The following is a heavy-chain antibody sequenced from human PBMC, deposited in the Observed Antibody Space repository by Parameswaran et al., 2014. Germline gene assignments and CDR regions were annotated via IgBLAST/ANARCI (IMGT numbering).Heavy chain of an antibody. CDR3: ARDRADAFDI. J-gene: IGHJ3*02. D-gene: IGHD3-10*01. CDR2: IIPILGIA. Sequence: WVRQAPGQGLEWMGRIIPILGIANYAQKFQGRVTITADKSTSTAYMELSSLRSEDTAVYYCARDRADAFDIWGQGTMVTVSS. V-gene: IGHV1-69*04.